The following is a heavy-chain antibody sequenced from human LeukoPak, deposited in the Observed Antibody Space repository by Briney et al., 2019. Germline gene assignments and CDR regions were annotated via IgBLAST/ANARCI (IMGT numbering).Heavy chain of an antibody. CDR2: IYHSGST. D-gene: IGHD6-19*01. J-gene: IGHJ5*02. V-gene: IGHV4-30-2*01. CDR1: GGSISSGGYS. Sequence: SQTLSLTCAVSGGSISSGGYSWSWIRQPPGKGLEWLGYIYHSGSTYYNPSLKSRVTISVDRSKNQFSLKLSSVTAADTAVYYCARGSSSGWYYWLDPWGQGTLVTVSS. CDR3: ARGSSSGWYYWLDP.